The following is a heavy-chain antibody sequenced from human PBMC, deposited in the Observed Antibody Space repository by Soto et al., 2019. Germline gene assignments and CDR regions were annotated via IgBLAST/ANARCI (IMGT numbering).Heavy chain of an antibody. CDR2: IYYSGST. D-gene: IGHD2-2*01. V-gene: IGHV4-31*03. CDR1: GGSISSGGYY. CDR3: ARVVPAAIHFDY. Sequence: SETLSLTCTVSGGSISSGGYYWSWIRQHPGKGLEGIGYIYYSGSTYYNPSLKSRVTISVDTSKNQFSLKLSSVTAADTAVYYCARVVPAAIHFDYWGQGTPVTASS. J-gene: IGHJ4*02.